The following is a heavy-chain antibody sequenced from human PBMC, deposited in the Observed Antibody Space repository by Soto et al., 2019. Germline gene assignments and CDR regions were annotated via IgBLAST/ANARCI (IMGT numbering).Heavy chain of an antibody. J-gene: IGHJ6*02. D-gene: IGHD2-2*01. Sequence: QLQLQESGPGLVKPSETLSLTCTVSGGSISSGPYSWGWIRQPPGEGLEWIGTFYYSESTYYNPSPESRVTISVAPSKHQFSLKVSSVTVAATAVYYCARLGGYCSSASCYGYYGMDVWGQGTTVTVSS. CDR1: GGSISSGPYS. V-gene: IGHV4-39*01. CDR2: FYYSEST. CDR3: ARLGGYCSSASCYGYYGMDV.